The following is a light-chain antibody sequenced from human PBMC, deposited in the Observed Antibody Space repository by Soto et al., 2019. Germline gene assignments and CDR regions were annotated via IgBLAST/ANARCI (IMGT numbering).Light chain of an antibody. CDR1: ESVSSGF. Sequence: EIVLTQSPGTLSLSPGERATLSCRSSESVSSGFLAWYQQKPGQAPRLLIFGASSRATGIPDRFSGSGSGTDFTLTISRLEPEDFAVYYCQRYGSSPPWTFGQGTKVEIK. CDR2: GAS. V-gene: IGKV3-20*01. CDR3: QRYGSSPPWT. J-gene: IGKJ1*01.